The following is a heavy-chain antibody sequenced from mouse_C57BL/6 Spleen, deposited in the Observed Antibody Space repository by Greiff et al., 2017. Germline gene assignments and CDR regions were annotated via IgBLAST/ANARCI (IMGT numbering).Heavy chain of an antibody. V-gene: IGHV1-61*01. D-gene: IGHD1-1*01. CDR3: ARGGTTTVVATNAMDY. Sequence: QVQLQQPGAELVRPGSSVKLSCKASGYTFTSYWMDWVKQRPGQGLEWIGNIYPSDSETHYNQKFKDKATLTVDKSSSTAYMQLSSLTSEDSAVYYCARGGTTTVVATNAMDYWGQGTSVTVSS. CDR2: IYPSDSET. J-gene: IGHJ4*01. CDR1: GYTFTSYW.